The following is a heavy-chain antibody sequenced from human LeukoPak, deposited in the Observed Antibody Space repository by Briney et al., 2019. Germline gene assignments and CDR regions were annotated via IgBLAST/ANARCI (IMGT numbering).Heavy chain of an antibody. CDR3: AGGIQRDGYNLGY. CDR1: GGTFSSYA. V-gene: IGHV1-69*13. J-gene: IGHJ4*02. Sequence: ASVKVSCKASGGTFSSYAISWVRQAPGQGLEWMGGIIPIFGAANYAQKFQGRVTITADESTSTAYTELSSLRSEDTAVYYCAGGIQRDGYNLGYWGQGTLVTVSS. CDR2: IIPIFGAA. D-gene: IGHD5-24*01.